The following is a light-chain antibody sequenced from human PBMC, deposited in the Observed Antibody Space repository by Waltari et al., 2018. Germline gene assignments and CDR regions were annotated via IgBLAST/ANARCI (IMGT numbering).Light chain of an antibody. Sequence: QSALTQPASVSGSPGQSITISCTETNSDVGSYNFVSWFQQHRGKAPKLIIYDGSKRPSGISNRFSGSKSGNTASLTISGLQAGDETDYYCCSYAGSSTWVFGGGTKLTVL. CDR3: CSYAGSSTWV. CDR1: NSDVGSYNF. CDR2: DGS. J-gene: IGLJ3*02. V-gene: IGLV2-23*01.